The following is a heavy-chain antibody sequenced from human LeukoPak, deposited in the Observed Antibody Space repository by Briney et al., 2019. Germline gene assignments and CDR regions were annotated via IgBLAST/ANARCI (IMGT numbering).Heavy chain of an antibody. CDR2: TYYRSTWYN. CDR1: GDSVSSKSAA. J-gene: IGHJ3*02. D-gene: IGHD5-12*01. CDR3: ARHTRPGYGGSENAFDI. V-gene: IGHV6-1*01. Sequence: SQTLSLTCAISGDSVSSKSAAWNWIRQSPSRGLEWLGRTYYRSTWYNDYAVSVKSRITIIPDTSNNQFSLNLSSVTATDTAVYYCARHTRPGYGGSENAFDIWGQGTMVTVSS.